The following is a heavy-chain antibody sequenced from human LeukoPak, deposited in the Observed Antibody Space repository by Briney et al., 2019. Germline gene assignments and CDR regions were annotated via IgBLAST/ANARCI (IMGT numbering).Heavy chain of an antibody. Sequence: GGSLRLSCAASGFTFSSYDVNWVRQAPGKGLEWVSYISGSDSTIYYADSVKGRFTISRDNAKNSLYLQMNSLRAEDTAVYYCARGDSSSWYLFFDYWGQGTLVTVSS. V-gene: IGHV3-48*03. CDR3: ARGDSSSWYLFFDY. D-gene: IGHD6-13*01. J-gene: IGHJ4*02. CDR2: ISGSDSTI. CDR1: GFTFSSYD.